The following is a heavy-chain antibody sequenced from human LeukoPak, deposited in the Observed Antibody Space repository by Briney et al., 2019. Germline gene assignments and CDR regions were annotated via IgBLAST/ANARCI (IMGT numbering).Heavy chain of an antibody. CDR3: ARDPGSGWWGGFDL. V-gene: IGHV3-7*04. J-gene: IGHJ5*02. CDR1: GFNFDHYW. Sequence: GGSLRLPCAASGFNFDHYWMTWVRQAPGKGLEWVANIKQDGSEKVYLDSMKGRFTISRDNSRDSLYLQMNSLRPEDTAVYCARDPGSGWWGGFDLWGQGTLVTVSS. D-gene: IGHD6-19*01. CDR2: IKQDGSEK.